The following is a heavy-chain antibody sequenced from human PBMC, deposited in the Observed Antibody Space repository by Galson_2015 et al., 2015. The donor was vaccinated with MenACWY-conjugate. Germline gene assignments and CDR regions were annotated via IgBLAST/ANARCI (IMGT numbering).Heavy chain of an antibody. Sequence: SLRLSCAASGFSFSRHPMTWVRQAPGKGLEWVSTISGRGDNTYYPDSAKGRFTIYRDNSKNALFLQMNSLRAEDTAVYHCARELYYFGSLGWFDPWGQGTLVTVSS. CDR1: GFSFSRHP. J-gene: IGHJ5*02. V-gene: IGHV3-23*01. CDR3: ARELYYFGSLGWFDP. D-gene: IGHD3-10*01. CDR2: ISGRGDNT.